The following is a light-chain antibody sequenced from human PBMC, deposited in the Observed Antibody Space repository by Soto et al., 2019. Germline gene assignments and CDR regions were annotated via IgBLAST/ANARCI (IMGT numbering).Light chain of an antibody. J-gene: IGKJ5*01. CDR2: DSS. Sequence: EIVLTQSPGTLSLSPGERATLSCRASQSVSSSYLAWYQQRPGQPPRLLIFDSSNRATGVPVRFSGSGSGTVFTLTIGSLEPEDSAVYYCQQRKHWPPITFGQGTRLEI. CDR3: QQRKHWPPIT. V-gene: IGKV3D-20*02. CDR1: QSVSSSY.